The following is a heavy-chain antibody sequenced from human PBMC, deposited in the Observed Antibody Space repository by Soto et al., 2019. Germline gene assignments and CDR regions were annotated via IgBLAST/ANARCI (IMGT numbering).Heavy chain of an antibody. J-gene: IGHJ4*02. CDR1: GGSISNYH. D-gene: IGHD3-10*01. Sequence: QVRLQESGPGLVKPTETLSLTCTVSGGSISNYHWNWIRQPPGKGLEWIGYIYYSRSANYNPSLKSRVTISIDTSKNQFSLKLTSATAADTAVYYCPRMRPLAVLATKYYFDYWGQGALVTVSS. CDR2: IYYSRSA. V-gene: IGHV4-59*01. CDR3: PRMRPLAVLATKYYFDY.